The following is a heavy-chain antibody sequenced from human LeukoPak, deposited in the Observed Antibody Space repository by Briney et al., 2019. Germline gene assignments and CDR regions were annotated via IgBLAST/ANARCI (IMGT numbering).Heavy chain of an antibody. Sequence: GGSLRLSCAASGFTFSSYGMHWVRQAPGKGLEWVAFIRYDGRNKYYADSVKGRFTISRDNSKNTLYPQMNSLRAEDTAVYYCAKDREMATIIDYWGQGTLVTVSS. CDR2: IRYDGRNK. V-gene: IGHV3-30*02. CDR3: AKDREMATIIDY. CDR1: GFTFSSYG. D-gene: IGHD5-24*01. J-gene: IGHJ4*02.